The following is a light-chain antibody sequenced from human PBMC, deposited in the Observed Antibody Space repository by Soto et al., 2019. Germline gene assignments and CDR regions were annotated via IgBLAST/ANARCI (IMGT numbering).Light chain of an antibody. V-gene: IGKV1-39*01. CDR3: QKYNSAHQT. Sequence: DIQMTQSPSSLSASVGDRVTITCRASQSISSYLNWYQQKPGKAPKLLIYAASSLQSGVPSRFSGSGSGKDLTLAISSLQPEDVATYYCQKYNSAHQTVGQGTKVDIK. CDR2: AAS. J-gene: IGKJ1*01. CDR1: QSISSY.